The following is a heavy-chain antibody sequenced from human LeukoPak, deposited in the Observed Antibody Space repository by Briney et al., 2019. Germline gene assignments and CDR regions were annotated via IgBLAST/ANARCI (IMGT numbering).Heavy chain of an antibody. Sequence: ASVKVSCKASVYTFTSYDINWVRQATGQGLEWMGWMNPNSGNTGYAQKFQGRVTMTRNTSISTAYVELSSLRSEDTAVYYCARGPPRGIVATILHVNYYYYMDVWGKGTTVTVSS. CDR3: ARGPPRGIVATILHVNYYYYMDV. J-gene: IGHJ6*03. CDR1: VYTFTSYD. D-gene: IGHD5-12*01. CDR2: MNPNSGNT. V-gene: IGHV1-8*01.